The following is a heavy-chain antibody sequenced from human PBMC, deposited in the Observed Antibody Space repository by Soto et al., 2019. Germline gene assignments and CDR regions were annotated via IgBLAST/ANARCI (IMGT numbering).Heavy chain of an antibody. J-gene: IGHJ3*02. CDR3: ARGLYDSAFGAFDI. CDR2: IYYSGNT. Sequence: SETLFLTCTVSGGSISSSSYFWGWIRQPPGKGLEWIGSIYYSGNTYYNPSLKSRVTISVDTSKNQFSLKLSSVTAADTAVYYCARGLYDSAFGAFDIWGQGTMVTVSS. CDR1: GGSISSSSYF. D-gene: IGHD3-22*01. V-gene: IGHV4-39*07.